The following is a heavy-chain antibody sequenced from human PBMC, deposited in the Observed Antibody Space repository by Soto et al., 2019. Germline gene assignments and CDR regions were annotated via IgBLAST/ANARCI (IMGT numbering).Heavy chain of an antibody. Sequence: GGSLRLSCAASGFTFSSYAMNWVRQAPGKGLEWVSSISGSGGSTYYADSVKGRFTISRDNSKNTLYLQMNSLRAEDTAVYYCAKDRRGYSYGYYFDYWGQGTLVTVSS. CDR1: GFTFSSYA. CDR3: AKDRRGYSYGYYFDY. D-gene: IGHD5-18*01. CDR2: ISGSGGST. V-gene: IGHV3-23*01. J-gene: IGHJ4*02.